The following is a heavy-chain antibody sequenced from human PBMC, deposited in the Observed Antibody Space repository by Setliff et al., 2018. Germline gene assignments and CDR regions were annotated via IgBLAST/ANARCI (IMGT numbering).Heavy chain of an antibody. Sequence: ASVKVSCKTSGFPLTNHYIHWVRQAPGQGLEWMGRINPSSGGISYAQKLQGRVIMTRDTSTSTVYMEVSRLRSEDTAVYHCARESVEMTTSTRSGFDYWGQGTLVTVSS. D-gene: IGHD4-17*01. V-gene: IGHV1-46*04. CDR3: ARESVEMTTSTRSGFDY. CDR2: INPSSGGI. J-gene: IGHJ4*02. CDR1: GFPLTNHY.